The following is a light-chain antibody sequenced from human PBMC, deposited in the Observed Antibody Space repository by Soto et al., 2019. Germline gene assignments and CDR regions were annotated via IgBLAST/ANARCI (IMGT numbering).Light chain of an antibody. J-gene: IGLJ2*01. V-gene: IGLV1-40*01. CDR2: GNS. Sequence: QSVLTQPPSVSGAPGQRVTISCTGSRSNIGAGYDVHWYQQLPGTAPKLLIYGNSNRPSGVPDRFSGSKSGTSASLAITGLQAEDEAYYYCQSYDSSLSVVVFGGGTKLTVL. CDR3: QSYDSSLSVVV. CDR1: RSNIGAGYD.